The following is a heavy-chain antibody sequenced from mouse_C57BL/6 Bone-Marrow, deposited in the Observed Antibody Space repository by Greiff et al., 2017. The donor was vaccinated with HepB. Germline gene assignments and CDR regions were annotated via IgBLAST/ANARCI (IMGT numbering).Heavy chain of an antibody. Sequence: EVHLVESGGGLVQPGGSLKLSCAASGFTFSDYYMYWVRQTPEKRLEWVAYISNGGGSTYYPDTVKGRFTISRDTAKNTLYLQMSRLKSEDTAMYYCARQLGRWYFDVWGTGTTVTVSS. J-gene: IGHJ1*03. CDR3: ARQLGRWYFDV. D-gene: IGHD4-1*01. CDR2: ISNGGGST. CDR1: GFTFSDYY. V-gene: IGHV5-12*01.